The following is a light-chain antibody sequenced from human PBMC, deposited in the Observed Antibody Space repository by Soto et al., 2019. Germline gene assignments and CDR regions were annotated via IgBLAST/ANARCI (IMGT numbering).Light chain of an antibody. CDR1: SSDVGGYNY. J-gene: IGLJ2*01. Sequence: QSALTQPASVSGSPGQSITISCTGTSSDVGGYNYVSWYQQHPGKAPKLMIYHVSNRPSGVSNRFTGSKPGNTASLTISGLQAEDEADYYCSSYTSSSTLVFGGGTQLTVL. CDR2: HVS. CDR3: SSYTSSSTLV. V-gene: IGLV2-14*01.